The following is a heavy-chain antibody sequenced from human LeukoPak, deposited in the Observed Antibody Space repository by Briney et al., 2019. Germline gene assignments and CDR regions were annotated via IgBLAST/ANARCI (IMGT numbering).Heavy chain of an antibody. CDR1: GFTFDSYW. CDR3: ARDLMGIAYRGAFYY. CDR2: IKQDGSEK. D-gene: IGHD6-13*01. Sequence: PGGSLRLSCAASGFTFDSYWMSWVRQAPGKGLEWVANIKQDGSEKYYVDSVKGRFTISRDNAKNSLYLQMNSLRAEDTAVYYCARDLMGIAYRGAFYYWGQGTLVTVSS. V-gene: IGHV3-7*03. J-gene: IGHJ4*02.